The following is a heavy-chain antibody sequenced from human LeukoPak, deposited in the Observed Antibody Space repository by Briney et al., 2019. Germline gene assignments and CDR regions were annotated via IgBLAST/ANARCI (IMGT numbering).Heavy chain of an antibody. D-gene: IGHD3-10*01. J-gene: IGHJ6*02. CDR2: ISGSGGST. CDR3: AKDAPYSYYYGSASSPFMDV. CDR1: GFTFSSYA. V-gene: IGHV3-23*01. Sequence: GGSLTLSCAPSGFTFSSYAMSWVRQAPGKGLEWVSAISGSGGSTYYADSVKGRFTISRDTSKNTLYLQMNRLRAEDTAVYYCAKDAPYSYYYGSASSPFMDVWGQGTTVTVSS.